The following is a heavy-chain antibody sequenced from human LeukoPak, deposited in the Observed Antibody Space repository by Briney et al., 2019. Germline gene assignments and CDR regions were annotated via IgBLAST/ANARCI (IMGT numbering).Heavy chain of an antibody. CDR3: ARTGNYWDAFDI. CDR1: GGSISSGDYY. J-gene: IGHJ3*02. V-gene: IGHV4-30-4*08. Sequence: SETLSLTCTVSGGSISSGDYYWSWIRQPPGKGLEWIGYIYYSGSTYYNPSLKSRVTISVDTSKNQFSLKLSSVTAADTAVYYCARTGNYWDAFDIWGQGTMVTVSP. D-gene: IGHD4-11*01. CDR2: IYYSGST.